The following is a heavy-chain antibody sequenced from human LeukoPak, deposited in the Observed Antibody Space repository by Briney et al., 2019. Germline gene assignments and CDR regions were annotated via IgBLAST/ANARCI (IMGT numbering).Heavy chain of an antibody. CDR3: ARIRGYSGNYPRACDF. CDR1: GGSISNYD. J-gene: IGHJ3*01. Sequence: SETLSLTCTVSGGSISNYDWSWIRQPPGKGLEWIGNIYYSGSTNYNPALKSRVTISVDTSKNQFSLKLSSVTAADTAVYYCARIRGYSGNYPRACDFWGQRSMVTVSS. V-gene: IGHV4-59*01. CDR2: IYYSGST. D-gene: IGHD4-23*01.